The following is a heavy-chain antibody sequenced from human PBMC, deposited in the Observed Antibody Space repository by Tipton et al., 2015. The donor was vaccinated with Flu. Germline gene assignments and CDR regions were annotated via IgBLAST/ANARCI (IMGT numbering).Heavy chain of an antibody. V-gene: IGHV4-38-2*02. CDR1: GYPVGDDYF. J-gene: IGHJ5*02. Sequence: TLSLTCSVSGYPVGDDYFWGWIRQPPGKGLEWIGNAHHTGSTYYNPSLKSRLTILVDRSKNQFSLKLTSVTAADTAVYYCARGVRPSNMAGGVINWFDPWGQGTLVTVSS. D-gene: IGHD3-10*01. CDR2: AHHTGST. CDR3: ARGVRPSNMAGGVINWFDP.